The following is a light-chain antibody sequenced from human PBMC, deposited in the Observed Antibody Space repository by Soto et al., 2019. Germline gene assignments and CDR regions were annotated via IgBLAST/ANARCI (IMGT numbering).Light chain of an antibody. J-gene: IGLJ2*01. CDR1: SSDVGGYNY. Sequence: QSALTQPASVSGSPGQSITISCTGTSSDVGGYNYVSWYQQHPGKAPKLMIYDVSNRPSGVSNRFSGSKSGNTASPTISGLQAEDEADYYCSSYTSSSVVVFGGGTKLTVL. CDR3: SSYTSSSVVV. CDR2: DVS. V-gene: IGLV2-14*01.